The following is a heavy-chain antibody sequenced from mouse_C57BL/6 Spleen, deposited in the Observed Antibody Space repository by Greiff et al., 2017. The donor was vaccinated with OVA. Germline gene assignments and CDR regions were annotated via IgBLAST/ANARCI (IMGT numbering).Heavy chain of an antibody. CDR1: EYEFPSHD. J-gene: IGHJ4*01. Sequence: EVQLQQSGGGLVQPGESLKLSCESNEYEFPSHDMSWVRKTPEKRLELVAAINSDGGSTYYPDTMERRFIISRDNTKKTLYLQMSSLSSEDTALYYCARHSRWSYAMDYWGQGTSVTVSS. D-gene: IGHD1-1*01. CDR2: INSDGGST. CDR3: ARHSRWSYAMDY. V-gene: IGHV5-2*01.